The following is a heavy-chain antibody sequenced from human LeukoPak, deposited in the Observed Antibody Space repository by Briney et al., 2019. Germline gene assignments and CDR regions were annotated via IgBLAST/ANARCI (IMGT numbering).Heavy chain of an antibody. CDR3: ARGMKVWGTFPFSTSSYYYYAMDV. V-gene: IGHV4-39*07. J-gene: IGHJ6*02. D-gene: IGHD3-16*01. Sequence: SETLSLTCTVSGGSISSSGYYWGWFRQPPGKGLEWIAEISHSGSTNYNPSLKSRVSMSVDTSKSQFSLKLNSMTAADTALYFCARGMKVWGTFPFSTSSYYYYAMDVWGQGTTVTVSS. CDR2: ISHSGST. CDR1: GGSISSSGYY.